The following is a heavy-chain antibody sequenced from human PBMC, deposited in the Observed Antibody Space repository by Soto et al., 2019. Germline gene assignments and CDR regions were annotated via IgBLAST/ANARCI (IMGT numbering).Heavy chain of an antibody. CDR2: IWYDGSNK. J-gene: IGHJ4*02. D-gene: IGHD2-15*01. CDR1: GFTFSSYG. CDR3: AKDYCSGGSCYQIPVFDY. Sequence: GGSLRLSCAASGFTFSSYGMHWVRQAPGKGLEWVAVIWYDGSNKYYADSVKGRFTISRDNSKNTLYLQMNSLRAEDTAVYHCAKDYCSGGSCYQIPVFDYWGQGT. V-gene: IGHV3-33*06.